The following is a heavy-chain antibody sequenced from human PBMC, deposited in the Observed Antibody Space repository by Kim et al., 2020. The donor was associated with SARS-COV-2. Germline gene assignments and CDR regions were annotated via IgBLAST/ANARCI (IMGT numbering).Heavy chain of an antibody. CDR1: GFTFTDTY. CDR3: VRGVTTSGY. D-gene: IGHD1-1*01. CDR2: INPNSGGT. V-gene: IGHV1-2*02. J-gene: IGHJ4*02. Sequence: ASVKVSCKASGFTFTDTYIYWVRQAPGQGLEWMGWINPNSGGTKFAQKFQGRVTMTRDTSITTAYLELSSLRSDDTAVYYCVRGVTTSGYLGQGTLVTVS.